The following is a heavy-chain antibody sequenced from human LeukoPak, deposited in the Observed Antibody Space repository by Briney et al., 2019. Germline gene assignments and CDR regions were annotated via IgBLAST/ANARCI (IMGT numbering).Heavy chain of an antibody. D-gene: IGHD2-2*01. CDR2: IYPGDSDT. V-gene: IGHV5-51*01. Sequence: GESLKISCKGSGYSFTSYWIGWVRQMPGKGLEWMGIIYPGDSDTRYSPSFQGQVTISADKSISTAYLQWSSLKASDTAMYYCARRMVPAAMARYYYYGMDVWGQGTTVTVSS. CDR3: ARRMVPAAMARYYYYGMDV. J-gene: IGHJ6*02. CDR1: GYSFTSYW.